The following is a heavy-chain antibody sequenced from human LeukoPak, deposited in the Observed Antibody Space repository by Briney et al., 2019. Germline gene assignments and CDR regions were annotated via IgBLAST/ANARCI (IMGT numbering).Heavy chain of an antibody. J-gene: IGHJ4*02. Sequence: GGSLRLSCAASGFTFSSYAMSWVRQAPGKGLVWVSRINSDGSSTSYADSVKGRFTISRDNAKNTLYLQMNSLRAEDTAVYYCARDLYSYGTGFDYWGQGTLVTVSS. D-gene: IGHD5-18*01. CDR3: ARDLYSYGTGFDY. V-gene: IGHV3-74*01. CDR1: GFTFSSYA. CDR2: INSDGSST.